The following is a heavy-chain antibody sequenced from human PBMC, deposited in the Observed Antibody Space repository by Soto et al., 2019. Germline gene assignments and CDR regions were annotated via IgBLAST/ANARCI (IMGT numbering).Heavy chain of an antibody. CDR2: IYWDDDK. CDR3: AHSRCGGDCLQSYSSHYYYGMDV. CDR1: GFSLSTSGVG. Sequence: QITLKESGPTLVRPTQTLTLTCTFSGFSLSTSGVGVGWIRQPPGKALEWLALIYWDDDKRYSPSLKSRLTITTDTSNTHVVLTMTNMDPVDTATYYCAHSRCGGDCLQSYSSHYYYGMDVWGQGTTVTVSS. V-gene: IGHV2-5*02. D-gene: IGHD2-21*02. J-gene: IGHJ6*02.